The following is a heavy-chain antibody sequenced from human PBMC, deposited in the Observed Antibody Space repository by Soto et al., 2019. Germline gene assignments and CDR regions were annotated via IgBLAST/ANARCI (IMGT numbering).Heavy chain of an antibody. CDR2: IYATGTT. D-gene: IGHD1-1*01. CDR3: VRDGTKTLRDWFDP. CDR1: GASISGFY. Sequence: SETLSLTCTVSGASISGFYWSWIWKSAGKGLEWIGRIYATGTTDYNPSLKSRVMMSVDTSKKQFSLKLRSVTAADTAVCYCVRDGTKTLRDWFDPWGQGISVTVSS. J-gene: IGHJ5*02. V-gene: IGHV4-4*07.